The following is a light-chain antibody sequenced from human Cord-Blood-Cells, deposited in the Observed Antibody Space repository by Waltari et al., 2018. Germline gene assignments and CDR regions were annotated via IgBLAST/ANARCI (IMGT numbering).Light chain of an antibody. CDR3: SSYTSSSTPV. V-gene: IGLV2-14*01. CDR2: DVS. Sequence: QSALTQPASVSGSPGQSFTIPCTGTSSDVGGYNSVSWYQQHPGKAPKLMIYDVSNRPSGVSNRFSGSKSGNTASLTISGLQAEDEADYYCSSYTSSSTPVFGGGTKLTVL. J-gene: IGLJ3*02. CDR1: SSDVGGYNS.